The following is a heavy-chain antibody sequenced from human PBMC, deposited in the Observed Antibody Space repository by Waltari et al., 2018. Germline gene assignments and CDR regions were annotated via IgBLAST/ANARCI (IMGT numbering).Heavy chain of an antibody. CDR3: AREYCGGDCRLFDF. CDR1: RDAITEHY. Sequence: LVQSGAEVMKPGASVKVSCKVSRDAITEHYIHWVRQAPGQGLEWLGGINPNGGSTPYAQRYRGRITMTWDTSMTTSYMGLSGLRSDDTAVYYCAREYCGGDCRLFDFWGQGTLVTVSS. D-gene: IGHD2-21*02. V-gene: IGHV1-2*02. J-gene: IGHJ4*02. CDR2: INPNGGST.